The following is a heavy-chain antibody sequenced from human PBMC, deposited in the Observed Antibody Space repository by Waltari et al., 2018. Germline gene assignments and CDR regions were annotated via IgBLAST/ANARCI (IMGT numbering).Heavy chain of an antibody. V-gene: IGHV1-2*02. J-gene: IGHJ6*03. CDR2: INSNTGGT. CDR3: ARDGSGSYWYYMDV. D-gene: IGHD3-10*01. Sequence: QVQLVQSGAEVKNPGASVKVSCQASGYNFNGHYIHWVRQAPGQGLEWLGWINSNTGGTKYAQKFQGRVTMTRAASITTVYMELSSLRSDDTVVYYCARDGSGSYWYYMDVWGKGTTVTISS. CDR1: GYNFNGHY.